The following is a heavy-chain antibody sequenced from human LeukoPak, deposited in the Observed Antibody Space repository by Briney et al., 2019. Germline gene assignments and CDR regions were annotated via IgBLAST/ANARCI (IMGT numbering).Heavy chain of an antibody. Sequence: GGSLRLSCAASGFTFSSYAMSWVRQAPWKGLEWVSAISGSGGSTYYADSVKGRSTISRDNSKNTLYLQMNSLRAEDTAVYYCAKDSLAARPSFDYWGQGTLVTVSS. CDR2: ISGSGGST. V-gene: IGHV3-23*01. J-gene: IGHJ4*02. CDR1: GFTFSSYA. D-gene: IGHD6-6*01. CDR3: AKDSLAARPSFDY.